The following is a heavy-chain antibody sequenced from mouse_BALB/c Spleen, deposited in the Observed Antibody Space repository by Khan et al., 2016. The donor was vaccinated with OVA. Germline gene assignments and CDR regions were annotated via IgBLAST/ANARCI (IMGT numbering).Heavy chain of an antibody. J-gene: IGHJ2*01. CDR1: GYSITSGYA. D-gene: IGHD1-1*01. V-gene: IGHV3-2*02. CDR2: ISYCGVT. Sequence: EVQLQESGPGLVKPSQSLSLTCTVTGYSITSGYAWNWIRQFPGNKLEWMGYISYCGVTSYTPSLKSRISITRDTSKNQFFLQLTSVTTEDTANYYGARGNYYGYYFYYWGQGTTLTVSS. CDR3: ARGNYYGYYFYY.